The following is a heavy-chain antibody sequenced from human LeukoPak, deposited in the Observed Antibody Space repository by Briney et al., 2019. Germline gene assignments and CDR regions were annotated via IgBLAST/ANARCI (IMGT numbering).Heavy chain of an antibody. Sequence: GGSLRLSCAASGFTFSSFKMTWVRQGPGKGLERVASISPSSSYIFYADSLKGRVTVSRDNGKSSVFLQMSSLRVEGTAVYYCARDLTGGEYFDSWGQGTLVSVSS. CDR1: GFTFSSFK. D-gene: IGHD3-16*01. J-gene: IGHJ4*02. V-gene: IGHV3-21*01. CDR2: ISPSSSYI. CDR3: ARDLTGGEYFDS.